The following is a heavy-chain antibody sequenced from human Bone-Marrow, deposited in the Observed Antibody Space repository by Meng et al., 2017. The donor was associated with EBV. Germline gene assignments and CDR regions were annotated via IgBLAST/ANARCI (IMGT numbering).Heavy chain of an antibody. CDR2: IYYSGSS. CDR3: AREKGGGAQDY. J-gene: IGHJ4*02. D-gene: IGHD2-15*01. V-gene: IGHV4-59*01. CDR1: GGSISSYY. Sequence: VQLQESGPGLVKPSETLSLTCTVSGGSISSYYWSWIRQPPGKGLEWIGYIYYSGSSNYNPSLKSRVTISVDTSKNQFSLKLSSVTAADTAVYYCAREKGGGAQDYWGQGTLVTVSS.